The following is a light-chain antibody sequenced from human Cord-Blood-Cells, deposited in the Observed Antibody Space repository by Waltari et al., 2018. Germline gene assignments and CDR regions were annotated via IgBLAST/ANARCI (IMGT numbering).Light chain of an antibody. V-gene: IGLV2-14*01. CDR3: SSYTSSSHYV. Sequence: QPALTQPASVSGSLVQAITRSCPGPSSAVGDSKYVSWYQQHPGKAPNLMIYEVSNRPSGVSNRFSGSKSGNTASLTISGLQVEDEADYYCSSYTSSSHYVFGTGTKVTVL. CDR1: SSAVGDSKY. J-gene: IGLJ1*01. CDR2: EVS.